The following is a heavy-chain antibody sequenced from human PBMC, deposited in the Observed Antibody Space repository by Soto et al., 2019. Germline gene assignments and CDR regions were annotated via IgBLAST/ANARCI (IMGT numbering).Heavy chain of an antibody. V-gene: IGHV5-51*01. J-gene: IGHJ6*02. CDR2: IYPGDSDT. CDR3: ARRRAVAGTGCYYGMDV. CDR1: GYSFTSYW. Sequence: GESLKISCKGSGYSFTSYWIGWVRQMPGKGLEWMGIIYPGDSDTRYSPSFQGQVTISADKSISTAYLQWSSLKASDTAMYYCARRRAVAGTGCYYGMDVWGQGTTVTVSS. D-gene: IGHD6-19*01.